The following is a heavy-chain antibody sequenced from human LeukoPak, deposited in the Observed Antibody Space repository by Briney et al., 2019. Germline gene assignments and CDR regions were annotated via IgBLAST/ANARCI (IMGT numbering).Heavy chain of an antibody. CDR1: GYTFTIYG. CDR2: ISAYNGNT. D-gene: IGHD2-15*01. Sequence: ASVKVSCKSSGYTFTIYGISLVRQAPGQGLELMGWISAYNGNTNYAQKLQGRVTMTTDTSTSTAYMELRSLRSDDTAVYYCARDLRRYCSGGSCLTEGYFDYWGQGTLVTVSS. CDR3: ARDLRRYCSGGSCLTEGYFDY. V-gene: IGHV1-18*01. J-gene: IGHJ4*02.